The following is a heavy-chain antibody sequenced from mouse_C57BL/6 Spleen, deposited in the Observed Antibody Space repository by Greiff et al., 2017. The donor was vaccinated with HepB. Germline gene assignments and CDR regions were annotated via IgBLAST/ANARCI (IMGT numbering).Heavy chain of an antibody. CDR1: GYTFTSYW. V-gene: IGHV1-50*01. Sequence: QVQLQQPGAELVKPGASVKLSCKASGYTFTSYWMQWVKQRPGQGPEWIGEIDPSDSYTNYNQKFKGKATLTVDTSSSTAYMQLSSLTSEDSAVYYCARRGPGYFDVWGTGTTVTVSS. CDR3: ARRGPGYFDV. J-gene: IGHJ1*03. CDR2: IDPSDSYT.